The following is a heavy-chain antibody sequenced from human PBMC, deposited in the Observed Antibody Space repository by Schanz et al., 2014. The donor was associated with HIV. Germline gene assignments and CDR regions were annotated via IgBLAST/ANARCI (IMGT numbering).Heavy chain of an antibody. Sequence: EVQLVESGGGVVRPGRSLRVSCAASGFMFSSYGMSWVRQAPGKGLEWVSSISGSVGSTYYADSVKGRFTISRDNSKNTLYLQMNTLRAEDTAVYYCAKGSNYYGLDVWGQGTTVTVSS. CDR3: AKGSNYYGLDV. D-gene: IGHD3-10*01. CDR2: ISGSVGST. CDR1: GFMFSSYG. J-gene: IGHJ6*02. V-gene: IGHV3-23*04.